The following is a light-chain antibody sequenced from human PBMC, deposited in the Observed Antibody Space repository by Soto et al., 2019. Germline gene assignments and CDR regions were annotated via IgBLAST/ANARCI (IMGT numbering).Light chain of an antibody. Sequence: EIVLTQSPGTLSLSPGERATLSCRASQSVSSNYLAWYQQKPGQAPRLLIYGASSRATGIPDRFSGSGSGTDFTLTISSLEPEDFAVYYCQQRSNWPRFTFGQGTKVDIK. V-gene: IGKV3D-20*02. CDR2: GAS. CDR1: QSVSSNY. CDR3: QQRSNWPRFT. J-gene: IGKJ3*01.